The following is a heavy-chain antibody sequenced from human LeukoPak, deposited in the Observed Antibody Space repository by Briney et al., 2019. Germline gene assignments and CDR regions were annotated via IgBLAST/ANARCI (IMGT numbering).Heavy chain of an antibody. CDR1: GFTFSHAW. V-gene: IGHV3-15*01. CDR3: TTIGDY. Sequence: VGSLRLSCAASGFTFSHAWMSCVRQAPRKGLEWVGRIKSKTAGGTTDYAAPVKGRFSVSRDDSKSTLYLQMNSLKSEDTGVYYCTTIGDYWGLGTQVTVSS. J-gene: IGHJ4*02. CDR2: IKSKTAGGTT. D-gene: IGHD3-16*01.